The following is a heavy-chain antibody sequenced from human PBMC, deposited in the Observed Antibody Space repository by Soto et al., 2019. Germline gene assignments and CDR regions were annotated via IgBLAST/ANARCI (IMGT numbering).Heavy chain of an antibody. CDR3: SRGILV. D-gene: IGHD5-18*01. V-gene: IGHV4-31*01. Sequence: QVQLQESGPGLVKPSQTLSLTCTVSGGSINSGGYCWSWIRQHPGKGLDWIGCISYGGSTSYNPSLKRPCTLSVDPSKTQFSLRLTSVTAADTAVYYCSRGILVWGQGALITVSS. J-gene: IGHJ4*02. CDR1: GGSINSGGYC. CDR2: ISYGGST.